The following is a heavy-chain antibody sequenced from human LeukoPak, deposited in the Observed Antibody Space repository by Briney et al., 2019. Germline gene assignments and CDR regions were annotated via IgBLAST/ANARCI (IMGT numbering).Heavy chain of an antibody. V-gene: IGHV3-74*01. D-gene: IGHD3-3*01. CDR2: INEDGSTT. CDR1: GFIFRSNW. CDR3: ARAGRCLNPSAPAGLRGCGYYGIDV. J-gene: IGHJ6*02. Sequence: GGSLRLSCAASGFIFRSNWMHWVRQAPGKGLVWVSRINEDGSTTNHADSVKGRFTISRDNVKNTLYMEMNSLRAEDTAVYYCARAGRCLNPSAPAGLRGCGYYGIDVWGQGTKVTVSS.